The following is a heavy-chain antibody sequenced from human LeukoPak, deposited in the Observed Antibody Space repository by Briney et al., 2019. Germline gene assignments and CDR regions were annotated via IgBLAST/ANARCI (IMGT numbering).Heavy chain of an antibody. J-gene: IGHJ3*02. CDR2: IKQDGSEK. CDR1: GFTFSQYW. D-gene: IGHD3-22*01. V-gene: IGHV3-7*05. Sequence: GGSLRLSCLASGFTFSQYWMSWVRQTPGKGLEWVANIKQDGSEKYYVDSVKGRFTISRDNAKNSLYLQMNGLRDEDTAVYYCARDSCYYDSSAYYDAFDIWGQGTMVTVSS. CDR3: ARDSCYYDSSAYYDAFDI.